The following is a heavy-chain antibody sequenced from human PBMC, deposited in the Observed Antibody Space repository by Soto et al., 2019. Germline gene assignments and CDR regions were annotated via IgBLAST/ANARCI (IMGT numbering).Heavy chain of an antibody. J-gene: IGHJ6*02. D-gene: IGHD6-6*01. CDR1: GFTFSSYG. CDR2: IWYDGSNK. Sequence: QVQLVESGGGVVQPGRSLRLSCAASGFTFSSYGMHWVRQAPSKGLEWVAVIWYDGSNKYYADSVKGRFTISRDNSKNTLYLQMNSLRAEDTAVYYCARDRRAARPGYGMDVWGQGTTVTVSS. CDR3: ARDRRAARPGYGMDV. V-gene: IGHV3-33*01.